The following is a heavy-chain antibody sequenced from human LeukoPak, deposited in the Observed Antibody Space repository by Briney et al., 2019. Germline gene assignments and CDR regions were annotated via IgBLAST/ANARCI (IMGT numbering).Heavy chain of an antibody. Sequence: GGSRRLSCEASGFTFSTYAMSWVRQAPGKGLEWVSSFSGSGGGTYYADSVKGRFTISRDNSKNTLYLQMNSLRAEDTAIYYCARSGLNRFDYWGQGTLVTVSS. CDR1: GFTFSTYA. CDR3: ARSGLNRFDY. J-gene: IGHJ4*02. CDR2: FSGSGGGT. D-gene: IGHD2-15*01. V-gene: IGHV3-23*01.